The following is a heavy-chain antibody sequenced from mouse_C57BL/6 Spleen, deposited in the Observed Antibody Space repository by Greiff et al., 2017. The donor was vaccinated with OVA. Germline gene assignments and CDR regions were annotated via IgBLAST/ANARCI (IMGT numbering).Heavy chain of an antibody. CDR1: GYLFTGYY. J-gene: IGHJ1*03. CDR3: ARSPLTTVVAPYWYFDV. V-gene: IGHV1-31*01. Sequence: EVQLVESGPELVKPGASVKISCKASGYLFTGYYMHWVKQSHGNILDWIGYIYPYNGVSSYNQKFKGKATLTVDKSSSTAYMELRSLTSEDSAVYYCARSPLTTVVAPYWYFDVWGTGTTVTVSS. D-gene: IGHD1-1*01. CDR2: IYPYNGVS.